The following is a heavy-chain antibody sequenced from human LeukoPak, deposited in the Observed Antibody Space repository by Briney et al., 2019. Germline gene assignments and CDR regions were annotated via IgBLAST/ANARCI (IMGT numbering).Heavy chain of an antibody. J-gene: IGHJ4*02. V-gene: IGHV4-39*07. CDR1: GGSISSSSFY. Sequence: SETPSLTCTVSGGSISSSSFYWGWIRQPPGKGLEWIGSIYYRGSIYYNPSLKSRVTISVDTSKTRFSLKLSSVTAADTAVYYCARGDGGFDFWGQGTLVTVSS. CDR3: ARGDGGFDF. CDR2: IYYRGSI.